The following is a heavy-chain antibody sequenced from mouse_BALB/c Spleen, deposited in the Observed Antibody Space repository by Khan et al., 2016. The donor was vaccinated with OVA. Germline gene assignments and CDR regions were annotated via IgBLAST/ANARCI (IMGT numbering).Heavy chain of an antibody. J-gene: IGHJ4*01. CDR2: INTHSGVP. V-gene: IGHV9-4*02. Sequence: QIQLVQSGPELKKPGETVRISCKASGYTFTTAGIQCVHKMLGKGLKWIGWINTHSGVPKYAEDFKGRFAFSLEISVNTAYLQLTNLKNEETVTYICTEGGAAYYRNDGGAMEYWGQGTSVTVSS. CDR3: TEGGAAYYRNDGGAMEY. D-gene: IGHD2-14*01. CDR1: GYTFTTAG.